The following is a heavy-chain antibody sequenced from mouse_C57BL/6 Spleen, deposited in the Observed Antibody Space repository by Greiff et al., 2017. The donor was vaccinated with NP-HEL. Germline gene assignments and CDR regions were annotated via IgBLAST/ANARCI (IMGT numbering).Heavy chain of an antibody. J-gene: IGHJ4*01. CDR1: GYTFTSYG. CDR2: IYPRSGNT. D-gene: IGHD2-1*01. V-gene: IGHV1-81*01. Sequence: QVQLQQSGAELARPGASVKLSCKASGYTFTSYGISWVKQRTGQGLEWIGEIYPRSGNTYYNEKFKGKATLTADKSSSTAYMELRSLTSEDSAVYFCARSSYGNYDYYAMDYWGQGTSVTVSS. CDR3: ARSSYGNYDYYAMDY.